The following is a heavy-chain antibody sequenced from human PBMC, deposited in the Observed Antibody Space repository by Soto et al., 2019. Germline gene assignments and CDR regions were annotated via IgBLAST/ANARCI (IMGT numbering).Heavy chain of an antibody. CDR1: GGTFSSYA. J-gene: IGHJ4*02. Sequence: SLKFSCKASGGTFSSYAISWLRQAPGQGLEWMGGIIPIFGTANYAQKFQGRVTITADESTSTAYMELSSLRSEDTAVYYCAKSIAAQVFDYWGQGTLVTVSS. CDR2: IIPIFGTA. D-gene: IGHD6-6*01. V-gene: IGHV1-69*13. CDR3: AKSIAAQVFDY.